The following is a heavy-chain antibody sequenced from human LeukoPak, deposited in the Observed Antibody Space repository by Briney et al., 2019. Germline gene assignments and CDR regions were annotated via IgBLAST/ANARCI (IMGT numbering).Heavy chain of an antibody. J-gene: IGHJ4*02. D-gene: IGHD4-17*01. CDR2: TYYRSKWYN. CDR1: GDSVSSNSAA. CDR3: ARELGDYGDMVPEYYFDY. Sequence: SQTLPLTCAISGDSVSSNSAAWNWIRQSPSRGLEWLGRTYYRSKWYNDYAVSVKSRITINPDTSKNQFSLQLNSVTPEDTAVYYCARELGDYGDMVPEYYFDYWGQGTLVTVSS. V-gene: IGHV6-1*01.